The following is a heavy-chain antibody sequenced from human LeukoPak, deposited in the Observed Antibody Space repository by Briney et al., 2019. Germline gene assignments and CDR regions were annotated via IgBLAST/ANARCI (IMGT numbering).Heavy chain of an antibody. CDR1: GGSISSGGYY. CDR3: ARSEEFNYYYYYGMDV. CDR2: IYYSGST. J-gene: IGHJ6*02. D-gene: IGHD3-10*01. V-gene: IGHV4-31*03. Sequence: SETLSLTCTVSGGSISSGGYYWSWIRQHPGKGLEWIGYIYYSGSTYYNPSLKSRVTISVDTSKNQFSLKLSSVTAADTAVYYGARSEEFNYYYYYGMDVWGQGTTVTVSS.